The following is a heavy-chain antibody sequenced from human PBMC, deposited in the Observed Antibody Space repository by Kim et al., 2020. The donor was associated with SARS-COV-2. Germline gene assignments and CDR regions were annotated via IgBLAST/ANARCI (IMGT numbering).Heavy chain of an antibody. CDR2: NK. CDR3: ATQSARAFDY. Sequence: NKYYADSVKGRFTISRDNSKNTLYLQMNSLRAEDTAVYYCATQSARAFDYWGQGTLVTVSS. V-gene: IGHV3-33*01. J-gene: IGHJ4*02.